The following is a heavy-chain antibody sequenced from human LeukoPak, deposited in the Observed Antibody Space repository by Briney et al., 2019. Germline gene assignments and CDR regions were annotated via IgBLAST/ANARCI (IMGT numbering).Heavy chain of an antibody. J-gene: IGHJ4*02. CDR3: ATSVAAAGTPSFDY. D-gene: IGHD6-13*01. Sequence: PGRSLRLSCAASGFTFSNYGMQWVRQAPGKGLEWVAVVSYDGINKYHADSVKGRFTISRDNSKNTLYLQMNSLRAEDTAVYYCATSVAAAGTPSFDYWGQGTLVTVSS. V-gene: IGHV3-30*03. CDR1: GFTFSNYG. CDR2: VSYDGINK.